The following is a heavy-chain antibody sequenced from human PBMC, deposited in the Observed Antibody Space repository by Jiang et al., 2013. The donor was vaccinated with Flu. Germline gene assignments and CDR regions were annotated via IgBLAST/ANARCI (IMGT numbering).Heavy chain of an antibody. CDR1: GGSITRDGYY. CDR2: MYNSGNT. D-gene: IGHD3-9*01. Sequence: PGLVKPSQTLSLTCSVSGGSITRDGYYWIWIRQHPEKGLEWIGYMYNSGNTYYNPSLNSRVTISVDTSKNQFSLKLNSVTAADTAVYYCARGGFGVRYVMQVWGQGTLVTVSS. J-gene: IGHJ4*02. V-gene: IGHV4-31*03. CDR3: ARGGFGVRYVMQV.